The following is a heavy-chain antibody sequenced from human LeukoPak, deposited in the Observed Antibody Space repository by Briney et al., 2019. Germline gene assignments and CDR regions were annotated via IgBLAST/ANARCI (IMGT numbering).Heavy chain of an antibody. J-gene: IGHJ4*02. Sequence: PGGSLRLSCAASGFTLSSYSMNWVRQAPGKGLEWVSSISSSSSYRYYADSVKGRFTISRDNAKNSLYLQMNSLRAEDTAVYYCAKDRPDTYYYDSSGYYTRIPYYFDYWGQGTLVTVSS. CDR2: ISSSSSYR. V-gene: IGHV3-21*04. CDR1: GFTLSSYS. D-gene: IGHD3-22*01. CDR3: AKDRPDTYYYDSSGYYTRIPYYFDY.